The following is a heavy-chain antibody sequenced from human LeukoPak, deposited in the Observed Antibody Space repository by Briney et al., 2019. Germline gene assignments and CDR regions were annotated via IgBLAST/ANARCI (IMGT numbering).Heavy chain of an antibody. V-gene: IGHV1-8*03. CDR2: MNPNSGNT. CDR1: GYTFTSYD. CDR3: ARLPMAARRILAFDY. Sequence: ASVKVSCKASGYTFTSYDINWVRQATGQGLEWMGWMNPNSGNTSYAQKFQGRVTITRNTSISTAYMELSSLRSEDTAVYYCARLPMAARRILAFDYWGQGTLVTVSS. D-gene: IGHD6-6*01. J-gene: IGHJ4*02.